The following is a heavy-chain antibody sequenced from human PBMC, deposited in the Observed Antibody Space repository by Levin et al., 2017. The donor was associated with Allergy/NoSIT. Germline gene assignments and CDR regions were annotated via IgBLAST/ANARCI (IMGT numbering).Heavy chain of an antibody. D-gene: IGHD3-22*01. Sequence: LSLPCAASGFTFSSSAMNWVRQAPGKGLEWVSAISGSGGSTYYADSVKGRFTISRDNSKNTLYLQMNSLRAEDTALYYCEASGYGDLFDYWGQGTLVTVSS. V-gene: IGHV3-23*01. CDR1: GFTFSSSA. CDR3: EASGYGDLFDY. J-gene: IGHJ4*02. CDR2: ISGSGGST.